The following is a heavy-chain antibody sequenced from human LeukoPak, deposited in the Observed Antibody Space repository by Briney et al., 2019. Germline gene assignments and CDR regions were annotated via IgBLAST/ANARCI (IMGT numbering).Heavy chain of an antibody. CDR1: GFTFRSYW. J-gene: IGHJ4*02. D-gene: IGHD3-10*01. CDR3: AKDWAMVRGLFDY. CDR2: IRYDGSNK. Sequence: GGSLRLSCAASGFTFRSYWMSWVRQAPGKGLEWVALIRYDGSNKYYADSVKGRFTISRDNSKNTLYLQMNSLRAEDTAVYYCAKDWAMVRGLFDYWGQGTLVTVSS. V-gene: IGHV3-30*02.